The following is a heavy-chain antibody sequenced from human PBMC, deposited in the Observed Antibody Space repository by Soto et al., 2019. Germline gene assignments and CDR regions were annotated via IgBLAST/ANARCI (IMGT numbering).Heavy chain of an antibody. D-gene: IGHD3-22*01. J-gene: IGHJ4*02. CDR2: IGGSGRTT. CDR1: AVTFNNYA. V-gene: IGHV3-23*01. Sequence: GGSLRLSCAASAVTFNNYAMSWVRQAPGKGLEWVSGIGGSGRTTYYADSVKGRFTISRDNSNNTLFLQMNSLRAEDTAVYYCAKSRYSDSSGDFYDYWGQGTLVTVSS. CDR3: AKSRYSDSSGDFYDY.